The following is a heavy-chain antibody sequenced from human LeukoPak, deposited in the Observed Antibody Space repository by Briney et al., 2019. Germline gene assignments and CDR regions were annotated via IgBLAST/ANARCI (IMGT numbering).Heavy chain of an antibody. D-gene: IGHD2-2*01. CDR3: AREGRAGVNQLLTEGAWFDP. CDR2: IIPILGIA. CDR1: GGTFSSYA. V-gene: IGHV1-69*04. Sequence: SVKVSCKASGGTFSSYAISWVRQAPGQGLEWMGRIIPILGIANYAQKFQGRVTITADKSTSTAYMELSSLRSEDTAVYYCAREGRAGVNQLLTEGAWFDPWGQGTLVTVSS. J-gene: IGHJ5*02.